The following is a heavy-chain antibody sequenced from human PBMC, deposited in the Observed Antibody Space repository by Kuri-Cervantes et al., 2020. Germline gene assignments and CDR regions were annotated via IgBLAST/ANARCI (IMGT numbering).Heavy chain of an antibody. CDR3: ARDNSYYPRILAY. CDR2: MNPNSGNT. D-gene: IGHD2-15*01. Sequence: ASVKVSCKASGYTFTSYGISWVRQATGQGLEWMGWMNPNSGNTGYAQKFQGRVTMTRNTSISTAYMELSSLRSGDTAVYYCARDNSYYPRILAYWGQGTLVTVSS. CDR1: GYTFTSYG. J-gene: IGHJ4*02. V-gene: IGHV1-8*02.